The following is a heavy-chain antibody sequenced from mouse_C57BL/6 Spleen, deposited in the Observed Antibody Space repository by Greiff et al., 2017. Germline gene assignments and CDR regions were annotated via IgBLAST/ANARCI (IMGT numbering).Heavy chain of an antibody. D-gene: IGHD6-1*01. CDR3: GAARGYYAMGY. Sequence: QVQLQQPGAELVKPGASVKVSCKASGYTFTSYWMHWVKQRPGQGLEWIGRIHPSGSDTNYNQKFKGKATLTVDKSSSTAYMQLSILTSEDSEVYYCGAARGYYAMGYWGKGTSVTVAS. CDR2: IHPSGSDT. V-gene: IGHV1-74*01. CDR1: GYTFTSYW. J-gene: IGHJ4*01.